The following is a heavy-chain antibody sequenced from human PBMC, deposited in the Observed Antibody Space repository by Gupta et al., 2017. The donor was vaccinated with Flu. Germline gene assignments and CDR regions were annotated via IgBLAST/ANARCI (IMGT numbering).Heavy chain of an antibody. D-gene: IGHD2-2*01. Sequence: VLLVQSGAAVKQPGASVNVSCKTSGYTFTGYYIHWVRQAPGRVLEWMGRINPHNGVTNDSQKFKGRVTVTSDTSISSAYMELTGLRSDDTAVYYCARVRCSDTSCAIDPWGQGTLVTVSS. J-gene: IGHJ5*02. V-gene: IGHV1-2*06. CDR2: INPHNGVT. CDR3: ARVRCSDTSCAIDP. CDR1: GYTFTGYY.